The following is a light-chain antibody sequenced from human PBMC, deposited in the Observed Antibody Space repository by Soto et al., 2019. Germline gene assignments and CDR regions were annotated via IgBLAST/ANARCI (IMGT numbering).Light chain of an antibody. CDR3: QQTYRDIS. CDR1: RTINTY. CDR2: GAS. J-gene: IGKJ4*01. V-gene: IGKV1-39*01. Sequence: DVRMTQSPSSLSASVGDTITITCRASRTINTYLNWFQQKPGEPPRLLIYGASTLHDGVPSRFSGSGSGADLTLTISRLKPEAFASYHCQQTYRDISFGGGTKVDIK.